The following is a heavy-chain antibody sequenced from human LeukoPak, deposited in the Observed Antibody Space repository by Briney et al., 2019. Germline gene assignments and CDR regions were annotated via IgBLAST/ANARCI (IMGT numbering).Heavy chain of an antibody. CDR2: IIPIFGTA. J-gene: IGHJ4*02. CDR1: GGTFSSYA. D-gene: IGHD2-15*01. V-gene: IGHV1-69*13. Sequence: GASVKVSCKASGGTFSSYAISWVRQAPGQGLEWMGGIIPIFGTANYAQKFQGRVTITADESTSTAHMELSSLRSEDTAVYYCARDIGYCSGGSCRVYYYFDYWGQGTLVTVSS. CDR3: ARDIGYCSGGSCRVYYYFDY.